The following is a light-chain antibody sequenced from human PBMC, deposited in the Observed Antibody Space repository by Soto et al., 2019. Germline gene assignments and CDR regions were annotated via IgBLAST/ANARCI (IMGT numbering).Light chain of an antibody. CDR1: QSVRNY. Sequence: EIVLTQSPATLSLSPGERATLSCMASQSVRNYLAWYQQKPGQAPRLLIYGASTRATDMPGRFSGRGAGAEFTLTISSLQSEDFAVYYCQQYRSWPRTFGQGTKVDIK. V-gene: IGKV3-15*01. CDR3: QQYRSWPRT. CDR2: GAS. J-gene: IGKJ1*01.